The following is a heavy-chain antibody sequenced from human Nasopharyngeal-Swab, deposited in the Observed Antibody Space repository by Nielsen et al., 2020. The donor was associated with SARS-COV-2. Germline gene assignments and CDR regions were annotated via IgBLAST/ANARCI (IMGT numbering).Heavy chain of an antibody. CDR1: GYTFTRYY. CDR2: INPGGGSA. J-gene: IGHJ4*02. D-gene: IGHD6-13*01. Sequence: ASVKVSCKASGYTFTRYYIHWVRQAPGQGLEWMGIINPGGGSARYSQNFQGRVTMTRDTSTGTVYMELSSLRSEDTAVYYCARVYTSSWFDYWGQGTLVTVSS. CDR3: ARVYTSSWFDY. V-gene: IGHV1-46*01.